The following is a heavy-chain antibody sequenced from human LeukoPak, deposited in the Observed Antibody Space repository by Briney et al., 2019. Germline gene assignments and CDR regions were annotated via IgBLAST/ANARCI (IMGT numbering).Heavy chain of an antibody. CDR1: GYTFTGYY. J-gene: IGHJ4*02. Sequence: ALVKVSCKASGYTFTGYYMHWVRQAPGQGLEWMGWINPNSGGTNYAQKFQGRVTMTRDTSISTAYMELSRLRSDDTAVYYCAREGRGCSSTSCYQDYWGQGTLVTVSS. V-gene: IGHV1-2*02. CDR2: INPNSGGT. CDR3: AREGRGCSSTSCYQDY. D-gene: IGHD2-2*01.